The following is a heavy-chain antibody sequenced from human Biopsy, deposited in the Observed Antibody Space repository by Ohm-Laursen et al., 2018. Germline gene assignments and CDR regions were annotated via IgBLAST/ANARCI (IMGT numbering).Heavy chain of an antibody. CDR1: GKTFSDYY. D-gene: IGHD2-15*01. CDR3: GNEVHGRDY. J-gene: IGHJ4*02. CDR2: INPSGRT. V-gene: IGHV4-34*08. Sequence: SDTLSLTCEVYGKTFSDYYWSWIRQPPGKGLEWIGQINPSGRTNYNPSLKSRVNISADKSNNQFSLKLTSVTSADTAVYFCGNEVHGRDYWGLGALVTVSS.